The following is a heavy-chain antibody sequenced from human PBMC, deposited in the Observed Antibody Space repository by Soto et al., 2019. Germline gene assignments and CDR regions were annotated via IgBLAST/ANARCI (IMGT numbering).Heavy chain of an antibody. CDR1: GDSISSGGYY. J-gene: IGHJ4*02. V-gene: IGHV4-31*03. Sequence: QVQLQESGPGLVKPSQTLSLTCTVSGDSISSGGYYWSWIRQHPGKGLEWIAHIYYSGSTYYTPSLQSRVTISVDTSKNQSSLKLSSVTEADTAVYYCARSPHFDGFNDYWGQGTLVTVSS. CDR2: IYYSGST. D-gene: IGHD3-9*01. CDR3: ARSPHFDGFNDY.